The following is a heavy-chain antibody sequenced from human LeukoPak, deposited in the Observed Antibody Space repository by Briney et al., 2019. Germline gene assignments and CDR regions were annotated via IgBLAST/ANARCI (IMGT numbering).Heavy chain of an antibody. V-gene: IGHV4-34*01. J-gene: IGHJ6*03. CDR1: GGSFSGYY. CDR3: ARGPIEHTTHYYYYMDV. Sequence: SETLSLTCAVYGGSFSGYYWSWIRQPPGKGLEWIGEINHSGTTNYNPSLKSRVTISVDTSKNQFSLKLSSVTTADTAVYYCARGPIEHTTHYYYYMDVWGKGTTVTISS. D-gene: IGHD1-1*01. CDR2: INHSGTT.